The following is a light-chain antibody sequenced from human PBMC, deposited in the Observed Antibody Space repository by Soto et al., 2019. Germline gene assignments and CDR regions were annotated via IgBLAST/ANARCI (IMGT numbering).Light chain of an antibody. J-gene: IGKJ1*01. CDR3: QQYNSYWWT. CDR2: KAS. V-gene: IGKV1-5*03. CDR1: QSISSW. Sequence: IQMTQPPSTVSASVGDRVTINCRASQSISSWLAWYQQKPGKAPKLLIYKASSLESGVPSRFSGSGSGTEFTLTISSLQPDDFATYYCQQYNSYWWTFGQGTKVDIK.